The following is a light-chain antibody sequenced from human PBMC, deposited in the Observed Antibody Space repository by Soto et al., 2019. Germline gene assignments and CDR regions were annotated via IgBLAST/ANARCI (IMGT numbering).Light chain of an antibody. V-gene: IGKV3-15*01. Sequence: EIVMTQSPATLSVSPGERATLSCRASQSVSSNLAWYQQKPGQAPRLVIYGASSRATGIPGRFSGSGYGTGFTLTISSLQSEDFAIYYCQQYNNWPPITLGQGTRLEI. CDR2: GAS. CDR3: QQYNNWPPIT. CDR1: QSVSSN. J-gene: IGKJ5*01.